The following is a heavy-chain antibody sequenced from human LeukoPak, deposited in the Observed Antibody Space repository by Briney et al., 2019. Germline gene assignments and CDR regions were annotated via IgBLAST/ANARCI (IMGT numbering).Heavy chain of an antibody. V-gene: IGHV1-18*01. J-gene: IGHJ5*01. CDR3: ARDLWNFYDDSGYNRDFDS. CDR2: IGTYGGDT. CDR1: TSR. D-gene: IGHD3-22*01. Sequence: ASVKVSCKATSRISWVRQAPGQGLEWMGWIGTYGGDTYYAQKFQGRITVTSDTSTSTVYMELRNLRSDDTAVYYCARDLWNFYDDSGYNRDFDSWGQGTLVTVSS.